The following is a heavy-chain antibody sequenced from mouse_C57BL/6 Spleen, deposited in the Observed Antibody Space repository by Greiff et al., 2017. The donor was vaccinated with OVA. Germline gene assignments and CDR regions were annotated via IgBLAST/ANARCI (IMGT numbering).Heavy chain of an antibody. CDR3: ARCVTTVVARYFDY. V-gene: IGHV1-64*01. Sequence: VQLQQPGAELVKPGASVKLSCKASGYTFTSYWMHWVKQRPGQDLEWIGMIHPNSGSTNYNEKFKSKATLTVDKSSSTAYMQLSSLTSEDSAVYYCARCVTTVVARYFDYWGQGTTLTVSS. CDR2: IHPNSGST. D-gene: IGHD1-1*01. CDR1: GYTFTSYW. J-gene: IGHJ2*01.